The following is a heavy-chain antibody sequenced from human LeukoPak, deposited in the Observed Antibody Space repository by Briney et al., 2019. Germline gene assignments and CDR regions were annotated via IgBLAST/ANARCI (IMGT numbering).Heavy chain of an antibody. V-gene: IGHV1-3*01. J-gene: IGHJ6*02. CDR1: GYTFTSYA. D-gene: IGHD2/OR15-2a*01. Sequence: ASVKVSCKASGYTFTSYAMHWVREAPGQRLEWMGWINAGNGNTKYSQKFQGRVTITRDTSASTAYMELSSLRSEDTAVYYCARDFSYYGMDVWGQGTTVTVSS. CDR2: INAGNGNT. CDR3: ARDFSYYGMDV.